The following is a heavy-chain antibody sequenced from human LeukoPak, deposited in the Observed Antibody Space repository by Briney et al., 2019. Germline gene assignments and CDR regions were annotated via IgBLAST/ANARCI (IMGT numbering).Heavy chain of an antibody. D-gene: IGHD1-26*01. J-gene: IGHJ5*02. V-gene: IGHV3-23*01. Sequence: GGSLRLSCAASGFTFSSYAMSWVRQAPGKGLEWVSAISGSGGSTYYADSVKGRFTISRDNSKNTLYLQMNSLRAGDTAVYYCAKDPKNLVGANWFDPWGQGTLVTVSS. CDR2: ISGSGGST. CDR3: AKDPKNLVGANWFDP. CDR1: GFTFSSYA.